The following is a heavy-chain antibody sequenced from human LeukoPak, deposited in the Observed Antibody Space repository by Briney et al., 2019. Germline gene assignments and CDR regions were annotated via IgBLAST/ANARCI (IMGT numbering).Heavy chain of an antibody. CDR3: ARGAVPFRSSWAPYYFDY. J-gene: IGHJ4*02. V-gene: IGHV4-30-2*01. CDR1: GGSFSSGGYS. D-gene: IGHD6-13*01. Sequence: SETLSLTCAVSGGSFSSGGYSWNWIRQPPGKGLEWIGYIYHSGTTYYKPSLQRRVSISVDNSNNQFSLKLSSVTAADTAVYYCARGAVPFRSSWAPYYFDYWGQGTLVTVSS. CDR2: IYHSGTT.